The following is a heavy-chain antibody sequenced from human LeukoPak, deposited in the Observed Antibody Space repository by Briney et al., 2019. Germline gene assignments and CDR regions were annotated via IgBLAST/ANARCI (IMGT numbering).Heavy chain of an antibody. J-gene: IGHJ4*02. Sequence: SVKVSCKAAGGSFSIYAISWVRQAPGPGLEWMGGIIPIFGTANYAQKFRGRVTITSDKSTRTAHMELSSLRSEDTAVYYCARDNDSRDPPHFDYWGQGNLVSVSS. CDR2: IIPIFGTA. V-gene: IGHV1-69*06. D-gene: IGHD3-16*01. CDR1: GGSFSIYA. CDR3: ARDNDSRDPPHFDY.